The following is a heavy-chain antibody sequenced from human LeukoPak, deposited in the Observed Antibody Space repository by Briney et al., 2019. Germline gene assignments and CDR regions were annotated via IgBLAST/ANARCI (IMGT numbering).Heavy chain of an antibody. CDR3: ARLRSGWSHWDY. CDR2: IYPGDSDT. CDR1: GYSFTNYW. V-gene: IGHV5-51*01. Sequence: NAGESLKISCKGSGYSFTNYWIGWVRQRPSKGLEWMGIIYPGDSDTRYSPSFQGQVTISADKSISTAYLQWSSLKASDTAMYYCARLRSGWSHWDYWGQGTLVTVSS. D-gene: IGHD6-19*01. J-gene: IGHJ4*02.